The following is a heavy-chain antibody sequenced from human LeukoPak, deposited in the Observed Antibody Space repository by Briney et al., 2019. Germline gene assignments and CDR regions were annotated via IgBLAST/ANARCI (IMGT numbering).Heavy chain of an antibody. Sequence: GESLKISCQGSGYSFTSYWIGWVRQMPGKGLEWMGIIYPGDSDTRYSPSFQGQVTISADKSISTAYLQWSSLKASDTAMYYCARHNGLESGYTYGQDYWGQGTLVTVSS. CDR1: GYSFTSYW. CDR2: IYPGDSDT. J-gene: IGHJ4*02. V-gene: IGHV5-51*01. D-gene: IGHD5-18*01. CDR3: ARHNGLESGYTYGQDY.